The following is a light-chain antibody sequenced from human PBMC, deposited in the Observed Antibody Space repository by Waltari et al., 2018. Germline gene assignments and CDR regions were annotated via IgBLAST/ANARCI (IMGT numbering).Light chain of an antibody. CDR2: DAS. Sequence: DIQMTQSPSMLSASVGDRVTITCRASQTIRGWLAWYQLKPGLAPKLLIYDASILGGGVPSRFSGSGFGTNFTLIISSLQPDDFATYYCQQYSSFSTFGLGTKV. J-gene: IGKJ1*01. CDR3: QQYSSFST. V-gene: IGKV1-5*01. CDR1: QTIRGW.